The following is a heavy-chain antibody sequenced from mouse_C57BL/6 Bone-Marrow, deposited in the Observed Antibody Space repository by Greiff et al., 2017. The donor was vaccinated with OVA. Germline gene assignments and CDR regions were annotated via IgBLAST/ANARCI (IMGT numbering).Heavy chain of an antibody. D-gene: IGHD2-3*01. V-gene: IGHV1-85*01. CDR1: GYTFTSYD. CDR2: IYPRDGST. CDR3: ARKGDGQGFAY. Sequence: QVQLKQSGPELVKPGASVKLSCKASGYTFTSYDINWVKQRPGQGLEWIGWIYPRDGSTKYNEKFKGKATLTVDTSSSTAYMELHSLTSEDSAVYFCARKGDGQGFAYWGQGTLVTVSA. J-gene: IGHJ3*01.